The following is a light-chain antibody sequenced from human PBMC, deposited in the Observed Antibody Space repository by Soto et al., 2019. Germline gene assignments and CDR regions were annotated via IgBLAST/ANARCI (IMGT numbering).Light chain of an antibody. CDR1: QSLLHSNGNNY. V-gene: IGKV2-28*01. Sequence: DIVMTQSPLSLPVTPGEPASISCRSSQSLLHSNGNNYLAWYLQKPGQSPQPLIYLGSNRASGVPARFSGSGSGTDFTLKISRVEAEDVGVYYCMETLQTPRTFGGGTKVAIK. CDR2: LGS. J-gene: IGKJ4*01. CDR3: METLQTPRT.